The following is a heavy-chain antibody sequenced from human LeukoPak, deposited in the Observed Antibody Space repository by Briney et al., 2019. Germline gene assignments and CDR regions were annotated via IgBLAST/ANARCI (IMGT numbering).Heavy chain of an antibody. CDR1: GFTFSSYW. CDR2: INTDGSST. J-gene: IGHJ4*02. CDR3: ARDRPRWYYYGSGSYYNGEFDY. D-gene: IGHD3-10*01. Sequence: GGSLRLSCAASGFTFSSYWMHWVRQAPGKGLVWVSRINTDGSSTSYADSVKGRFTISRDNAKNTLYLQMNSLRAEDTAVYYCARDRPRWYYYGSGSYYNGEFDYWGQGTLVTVSS. V-gene: IGHV3-74*01.